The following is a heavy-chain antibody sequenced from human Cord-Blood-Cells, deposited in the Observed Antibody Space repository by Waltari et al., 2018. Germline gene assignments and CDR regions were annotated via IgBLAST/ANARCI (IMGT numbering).Heavy chain of an antibody. J-gene: IGHJ4*02. CDR2: IYYSGST. CDR1: GGSISSSSYY. CDR3: ASRNWGLRRPLHYFDY. Sequence: QLQLQESGPGLVKPSETLSLTCTVSGGSISSSSYYRGWLRQPPGNGLEWIGSIYYSGSTYCNPPLKSRVTISVDTSKNQFSLKLSSVTAADTAVYYCASRNWGLRRPLHYFDYWGQGTLVTVSS. V-gene: IGHV4-39*01. D-gene: IGHD7-27*01.